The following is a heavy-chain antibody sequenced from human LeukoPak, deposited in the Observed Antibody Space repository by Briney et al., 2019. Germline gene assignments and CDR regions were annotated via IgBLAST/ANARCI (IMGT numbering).Heavy chain of an antibody. V-gene: IGHV4-34*01. D-gene: IGHD5-18*01. CDR2: ITHTRRT. Sequence: PSETLSLTCAVSGGPFSHYYWNWIRQSPGKGLEWIGEITHTRRTNYNPVLRSRVTISVDTSRNQFSLELRSMTAADTAVYYCARLRGTRYSYGSLVDYWGQGTLVTVSS. CDR1: GGPFSHYY. CDR3: ARLRGTRYSYGSLVDY. J-gene: IGHJ4*02.